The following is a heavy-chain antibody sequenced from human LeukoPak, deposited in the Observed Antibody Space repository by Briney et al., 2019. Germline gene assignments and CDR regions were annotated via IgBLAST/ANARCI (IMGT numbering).Heavy chain of an antibody. Sequence: GGSPRHSCAASGFNFSSYSMNWVRQAPGKGLEWVSSISSSSSYIYYADSVKGRFTISRDNAKNSLYLQMNSLRAEDTAVYYCARDRQNIAACPVSWFDPWGQGTLVTVSS. V-gene: IGHV3-21*01. CDR2: ISSSSSYI. J-gene: IGHJ5*02. CDR3: ARDRQNIAACPVSWFDP. D-gene: IGHD6-6*01. CDR1: GFNFSSYS.